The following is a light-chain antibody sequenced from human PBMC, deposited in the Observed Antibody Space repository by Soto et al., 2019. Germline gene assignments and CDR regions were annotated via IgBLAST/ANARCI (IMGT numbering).Light chain of an antibody. Sequence: QSVVRQAATVSGSRWPSNNYSCTGTSSDVGGYNYVSWYQHHPGKAPKLMIFDVSNRPSGVSNRFSGSKSGSTASLTISGLQPEDEADYYCSSYTTSNTRQIVFGTGTKVTVL. CDR1: SSDVGGYNY. V-gene: IGLV2-14*03. CDR3: SSYTTSNTRQIV. CDR2: DVS. J-gene: IGLJ1*01.